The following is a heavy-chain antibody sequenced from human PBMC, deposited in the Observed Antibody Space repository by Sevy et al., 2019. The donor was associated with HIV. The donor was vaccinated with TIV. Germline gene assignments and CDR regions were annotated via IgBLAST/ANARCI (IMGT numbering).Heavy chain of an antibody. D-gene: IGHD2-2*01. CDR1: GFTFSTYW. V-gene: IGHV3-7*01. Sequence: GESLKISCAASGFTFSTYWMSWFRQAPGKGLEWVANINEEGTEKLYVDSVKGRFTMSRDNAKNSLYLQMNSLRAEDAAVYYCARVNATVSRRGLRYYYYGTDVWGQGTTVTVSS. CDR2: INEEGTEK. J-gene: IGHJ6*02. CDR3: ARVNATVSRRGLRYYYYGTDV.